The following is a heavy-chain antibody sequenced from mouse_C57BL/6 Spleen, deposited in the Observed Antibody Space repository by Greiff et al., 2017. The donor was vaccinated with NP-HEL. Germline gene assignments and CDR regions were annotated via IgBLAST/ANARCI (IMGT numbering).Heavy chain of an antibody. Sequence: QVQLQQPGAELVRPGTSVKLSCKASGYTFISYWMHWVKQRPGQGLEWIGVIDPSDSYTNYNQKFKGKATLTVDTSSSTAYMQLSSLTSEDSAVYYCARGDYYGSSYDYWGQGTTLTVSS. CDR3: ARGDYYGSSYDY. CDR1: GYTFISYW. V-gene: IGHV1-59*01. D-gene: IGHD1-1*01. CDR2: IDPSDSYT. J-gene: IGHJ2*01.